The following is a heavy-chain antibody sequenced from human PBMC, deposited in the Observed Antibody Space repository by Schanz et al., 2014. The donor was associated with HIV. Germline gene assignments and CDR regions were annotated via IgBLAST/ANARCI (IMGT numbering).Heavy chain of an antibody. J-gene: IGHJ5*02. D-gene: IGHD6-13*01. Sequence: QVQLVESGGGVVQPGRSLRLSCAASGFTFSTNDMHWVRQVPGKGLEWVALIWYDGSNKIYADSVKGRFTISRDNSKNTLYLQMNSLRPEDTAVYYCARGQPLVQRWFDPWGQGTLVTVSS. CDR1: GFTFSTND. CDR2: IWYDGSNK. CDR3: ARGQPLVQRWFDP. V-gene: IGHV3-33*08.